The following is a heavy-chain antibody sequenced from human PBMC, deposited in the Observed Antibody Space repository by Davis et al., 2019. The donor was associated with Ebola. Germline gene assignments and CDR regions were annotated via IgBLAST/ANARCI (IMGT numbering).Heavy chain of an antibody. J-gene: IGHJ4*02. CDR1: GDSMSDYY. V-gene: IGHV4-34*01. D-gene: IGHD3-22*01. CDR3: ARRAGHYYDSGIDY. CDR2: INHSGST. Sequence: SETLSLTCTVSGDSMSDYYYNWIRQPPGRGLVWIGEINHSGSTNYNPSLKNRVTVSVDTSKNQFSLKLGSVTAADTAVYHCARRAGHYYDSGIDYWGRGTLVTVSS.